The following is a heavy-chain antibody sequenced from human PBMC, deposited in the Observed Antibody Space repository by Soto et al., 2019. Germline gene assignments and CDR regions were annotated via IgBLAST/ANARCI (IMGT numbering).Heavy chain of an antibody. CDR1: GFTFSSYG. D-gene: IGHD1-20*01. V-gene: IGHV3-33*01. J-gene: IGHJ4*02. CDR3: ARDSYKFFDS. Sequence: GGSLRLSCAASGFTFSSYGMHWVRQAPGKGLEWVAVIWYDGSNKYYADSVKGRFTISRDNSENTLYLQMNSLRVEDTAVYYCARDSYKFFDSWGQGTLVTVSS. CDR2: IWYDGSNK.